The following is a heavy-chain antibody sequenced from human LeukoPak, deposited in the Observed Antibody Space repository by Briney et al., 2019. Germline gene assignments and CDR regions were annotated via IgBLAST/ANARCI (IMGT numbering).Heavy chain of an antibody. V-gene: IGHV1-2*02. Sequence: GSAKVSCKASGYTFTGYYMRWVPQAPGQGLEWMGWINPNSGGTNYAQKFQGRVTMTRDTSISTGYMELSRLRSDDTAVYYCALYYYGPGNPYCYYYYMDVWGKGTTVTVSS. CDR1: GYTFTGYY. D-gene: IGHD3-10*01. CDR3: ALYYYGPGNPYCYYYYMDV. J-gene: IGHJ6*03. CDR2: INPNSGGT.